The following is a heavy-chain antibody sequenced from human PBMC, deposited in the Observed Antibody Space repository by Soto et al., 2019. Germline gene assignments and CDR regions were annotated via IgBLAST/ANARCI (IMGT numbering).Heavy chain of an antibody. V-gene: IGHV4-59*01. CDR2: IYYSGST. J-gene: IGHJ5*02. Sequence: PSETLSLTCTVSGGSISSYYWSWIRQPTGKGLEWIGYIYYSGSTNYNPSLKSRVTISVDTSKNQFSLKLSSVTAADTAVYYCARTGIAAAPSVNWFDPWGQGTLVTVSS. D-gene: IGHD6-13*01. CDR3: ARTGIAAAPSVNWFDP. CDR1: GGSISSYY.